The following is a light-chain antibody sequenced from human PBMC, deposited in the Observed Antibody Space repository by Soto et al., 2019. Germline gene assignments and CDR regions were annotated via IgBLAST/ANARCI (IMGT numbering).Light chain of an antibody. CDR1: RSFASSY. CDR2: AAS. V-gene: IGKV3-20*01. Sequence: EIVLTQSPVTLSLSPGERATLSCRASRSFASSYLGWYQQKPGQAPRLLIYAASTRATGIPDRFSGSGSATDFTLTISRREPEDSAVYYCQHYDSSPPYTLGQGTKLEIK. J-gene: IGKJ2*01. CDR3: QHYDSSPPYT.